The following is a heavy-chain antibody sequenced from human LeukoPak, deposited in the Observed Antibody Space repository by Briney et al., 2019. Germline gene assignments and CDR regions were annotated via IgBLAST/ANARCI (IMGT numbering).Heavy chain of an antibody. CDR3: ARSGSGGFHAFDI. Sequence: PGGSLRLSCAASGFTFSDYYIDWVRQAPGKGPQWVGRARNKVNGYTTEYAASVKGRFTFSRDDSKNSVYLQMNSLKTEDTAVYYCARSGSGGFHAFDIWGRGTMVTVSS. D-gene: IGHD2-15*01. CDR1: GFTFSDYY. V-gene: IGHV3-72*01. J-gene: IGHJ3*02. CDR2: ARNKVNGYTT.